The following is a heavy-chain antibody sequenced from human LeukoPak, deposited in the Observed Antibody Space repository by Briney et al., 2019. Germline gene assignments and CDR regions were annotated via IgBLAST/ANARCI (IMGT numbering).Heavy chain of an antibody. CDR2: SIPIFGTA. D-gene: IGHD1-26*01. J-gene: IGHJ4*01. Sequence: SLKISSKASVDTFSSYAISWVRQAPGQGLERMGGSIPIFGTANSAQKFQGRVTLTAEESTTTAYTELSGLRAEDTAVYYCGRGYSGGSSREYYWGQGTLVTGSS. CDR1: VDTFSSYA. CDR3: GRGYSGGSSREYY. V-gene: IGHV1-69*01.